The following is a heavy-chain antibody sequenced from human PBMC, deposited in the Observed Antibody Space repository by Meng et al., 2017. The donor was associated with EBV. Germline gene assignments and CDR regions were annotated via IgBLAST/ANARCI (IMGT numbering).Heavy chain of an antibody. CDR1: GCTLSSYS. Sequence: EQPGQAVAKVKKPGSSANVTCNATGCTLSSYSSRWVQQAPGRGLELMRGIIPIFGTANYAQKFQGRVTITADESTSTAYMELSSLRSEDTAVYYCARAPDNWNDGPYYWGQGTLVTVSS. D-gene: IGHD1-20*01. J-gene: IGHJ4*02. CDR3: ARAPDNWNDGPYY. CDR2: IIPIFGTA. V-gene: IGHV1-69*01.